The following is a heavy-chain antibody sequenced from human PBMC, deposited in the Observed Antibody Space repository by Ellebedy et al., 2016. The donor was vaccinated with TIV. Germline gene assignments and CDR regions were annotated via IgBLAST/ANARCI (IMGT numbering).Heavy chain of an antibody. Sequence: PGGSLRLSCVASGFTFSGYAMSWVRQAPGKGLEWVSGINNGGRTTSYADSVKGRFTISRDNSKNTLYLQMNSLRAEDTAVYYCAKDLGSGYDWYFDYWGQGTLVTVSS. D-gene: IGHD5-12*01. V-gene: IGHV3-23*01. CDR2: INNGGRTT. CDR1: GFTFSGYA. CDR3: AKDLGSGYDWYFDY. J-gene: IGHJ4*02.